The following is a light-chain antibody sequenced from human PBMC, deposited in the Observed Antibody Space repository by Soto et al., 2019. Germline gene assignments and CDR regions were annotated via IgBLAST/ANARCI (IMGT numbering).Light chain of an antibody. CDR2: GAS. V-gene: IGKV3-15*01. CDR1: QSVSNN. CDR3: QHYNSWPRT. Sequence: EIVMTQSPATLSVSPGERATLSCRASQSVSNNFAWYQQKPGQPPRLLIYGASTRATGIPARFSGSGSGTGFTLTISSLQSEDFAIYYCQHYNSWPRTFGQGTKVDIK. J-gene: IGKJ1*01.